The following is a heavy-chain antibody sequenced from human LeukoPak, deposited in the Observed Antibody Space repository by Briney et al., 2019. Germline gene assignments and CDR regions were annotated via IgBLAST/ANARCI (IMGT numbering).Heavy chain of an antibody. D-gene: IGHD6-13*01. CDR1: GGSFSGYY. V-gene: IGHV4-34*01. CDR2: INHSGST. J-gene: IGHJ4*02. Sequence: SETLSLTCAVYGGSFSGYYWSWIRQPPGKGLEWIGEINHSGSTNYNPSLKSRVTISVDTSKDQFSLKLSSVTAADTAVYYCARLAAAGRDYWGQGTLVTVSS. CDR3: ARLAAAGRDY.